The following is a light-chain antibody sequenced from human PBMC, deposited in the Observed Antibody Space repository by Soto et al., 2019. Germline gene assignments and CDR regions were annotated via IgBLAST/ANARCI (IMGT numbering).Light chain of an antibody. CDR3: QQYGSAPPYT. J-gene: IGKJ2*01. CDR1: QTVDSRY. Sequence: EIVLTQSPATLSLSPGERATLSCRASQTVDSRYVAWYQQKPGQAPRLLVYGLSGRATDIPDRFSGSGSGTDFTLTISRLEAEDSAVYFCQQYGSAPPYTFGQGTELQIK. V-gene: IGKV3-20*01. CDR2: GLS.